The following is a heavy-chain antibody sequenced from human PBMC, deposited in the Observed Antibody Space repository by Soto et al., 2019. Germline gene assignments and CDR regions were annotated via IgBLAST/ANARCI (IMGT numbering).Heavy chain of an antibody. D-gene: IGHD3-22*01. CDR3: ARDRGDYYYDSSGENLFDY. CDR1: GVTFSSYA. V-gene: IGHV1-69*13. CDR2: IIPIFGTA. Sequence: SVKVSCKASGVTFSSYAISWVRQAPGQGLEWMGGIIPIFGTANYAQKFQGRVTITADESTSTAYMELSSLRSEDTAVYYCARDRGDYYYDSSGENLFDYWGQGTLVTVSS. J-gene: IGHJ4*02.